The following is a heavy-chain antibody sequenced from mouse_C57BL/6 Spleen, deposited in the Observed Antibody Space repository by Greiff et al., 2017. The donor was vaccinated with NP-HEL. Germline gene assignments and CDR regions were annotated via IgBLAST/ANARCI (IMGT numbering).Heavy chain of an antibody. CDR1: GFTFSDYG. J-gene: IGHJ3*01. D-gene: IGHD2-5*01. CDR2: ISSGSSTI. CDR3: ARTNYSNYPFAY. V-gene: IGHV5-17*01. Sequence: EVKLMESGGGLVKPGGSLKLSCAASGFTFSDYGMHWVRQAPEKGLEWVAYISSGSSTIYYADTVKGRFTISRDNAKNTLFLQMTSLRSEDTAMYYCARTNYSNYPFAYWGQGTLVTVSA.